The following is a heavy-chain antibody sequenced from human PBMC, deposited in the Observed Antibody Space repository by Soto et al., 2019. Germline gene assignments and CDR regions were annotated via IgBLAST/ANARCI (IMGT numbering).Heavy chain of an antibody. CDR3: ARVERGTATSGVAAVDI. Sequence: QVQLQQWGAGLLKPSETLSLTCAVFGGSVNSVNYYWRWIRQPPRKGLEWIGEMSHSGGTHFNPSLKRRGTISVDTPTNHCSLKMSSVTAADTALYYCARVERGTATSGVAAVDICGTGTMVTFSS. D-gene: IGHD2-21*02. V-gene: IGHV4-34*01. CDR1: GGSVNSVNYY. J-gene: IGHJ3*02. CDR2: MSHSGGT.